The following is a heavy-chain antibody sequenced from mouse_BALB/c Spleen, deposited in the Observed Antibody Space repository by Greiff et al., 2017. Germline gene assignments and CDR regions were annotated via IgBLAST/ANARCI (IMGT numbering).Heavy chain of an antibody. CDR1: GYTFTSYT. V-gene: IGHV1-4*02. J-gene: IGHJ2*01. D-gene: IGHD1-2*01. CDR3: SATATGYFDD. CDR2: INPSSGYT. Sequence: QVQLQQSAAELARPGASVKMSCKASGYTFTSYTMHWVKQRPGQGLEWIGYINPSSGYTEYNQKFKDKTTLTADKSSSTAYMQLSSLTSEDSAVYYCSATATGYFDDWGQGTTLTVSA.